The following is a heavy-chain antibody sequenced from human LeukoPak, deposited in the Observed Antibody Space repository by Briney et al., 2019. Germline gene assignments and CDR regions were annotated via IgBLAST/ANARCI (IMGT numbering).Heavy chain of an antibody. Sequence: SETLSLTCTVSGGSISSSSYYWSWIRQPPGKGLEWIGYIYCGGSTNYNPSLKSRVTISVDTSKNQFSLKLSSVTAADTAVYYCARELISVLPRPHDAFDIWGQGTMVTVSS. V-gene: IGHV4-61*01. CDR3: ARELISVLPRPHDAFDI. J-gene: IGHJ3*02. CDR2: IYCGGST. D-gene: IGHD2-15*01. CDR1: GGSISSSSYY.